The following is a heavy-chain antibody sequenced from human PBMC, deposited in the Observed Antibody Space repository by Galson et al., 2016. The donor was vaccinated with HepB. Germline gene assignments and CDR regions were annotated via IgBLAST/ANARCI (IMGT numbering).Heavy chain of an antibody. CDR1: GFTFSSHW. CDR2: ISTSGVNT. J-gene: IGHJ5*02. CDR3: AKASGSSTSNWFDP. V-gene: IGHV3-23*01. D-gene: IGHD6-13*01. Sequence: SLRLSCAASGFTFSSHWMSWVRQAPGKGLEWVSGISTSGVNTYHADSVKGRFTISRDNSKNTLFLQMHSLRAEDTALYYCAKASGSSTSNWFDPWGQGTLVTVSS.